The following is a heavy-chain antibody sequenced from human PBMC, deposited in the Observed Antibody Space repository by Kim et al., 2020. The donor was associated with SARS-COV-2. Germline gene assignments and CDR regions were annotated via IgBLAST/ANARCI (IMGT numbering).Heavy chain of an antibody. CDR3: ARVSSSSLYYFDY. Sequence: YNPSLEGRVTRSVDTSKNQFSLKLSSVTAADTAVYYCARVSSSSLYYFDYWGQGTLVTVSS. D-gene: IGHD6-13*01. V-gene: IGHV4-4*07. J-gene: IGHJ4*02.